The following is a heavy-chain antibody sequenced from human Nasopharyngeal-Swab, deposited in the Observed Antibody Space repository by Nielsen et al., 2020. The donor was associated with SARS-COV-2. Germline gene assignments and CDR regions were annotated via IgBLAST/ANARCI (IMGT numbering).Heavy chain of an antibody. J-gene: IGHJ3*02. CDR3: AKSKGMADAFDI. V-gene: IGHV3-23*01. D-gene: IGHD5-24*01. CDR1: GFTFSSYA. CDR2: ISGSGGST. Sequence: GGSLRLSCAASGFTFSSYAMSWVRQAPGKGLEWVSAISGSGGSTYYADSVKGRFTISGDNSKNTLYLQMNSLRAEDTAVYYCAKSKGMADAFDIWGQGTMVTVSS.